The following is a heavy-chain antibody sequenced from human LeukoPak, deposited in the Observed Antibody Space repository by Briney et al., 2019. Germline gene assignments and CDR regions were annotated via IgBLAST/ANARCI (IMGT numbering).Heavy chain of an antibody. D-gene: IGHD2-2*01. V-gene: IGHV4-34*01. J-gene: IGHJ6*02. Sequence: SETLSLTCAVYGGSFSGYYWSWIRQPPGKGLEWIGEINHSGSTYYNPSLKSRVTISVDTSKNQFSLKLSSVTAADTAVYYCAVVPAARDYYYGMDVWGQGTTVTVSS. CDR3: AVVPAARDYYYGMDV. CDR1: GGSFSGYY. CDR2: INHSGST.